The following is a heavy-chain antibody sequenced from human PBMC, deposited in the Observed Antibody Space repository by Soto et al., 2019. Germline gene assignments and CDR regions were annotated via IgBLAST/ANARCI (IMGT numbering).Heavy chain of an antibody. CDR3: APLATQPNGIPD. Sequence: QVQLVESGGGVVQPGRSLRLSCAASGFTFSSYAMHWVRQAPGKGLEWVAVISYDGSNKYYSESVQDRFTISRDNSKNTLYLQMNSLRAEDTAVYYCAPLATQPNGIPDWGQGTMVTVSS. CDR1: GFTFSSYA. CDR2: ISYDGSNK. V-gene: IGHV3-30-3*01. J-gene: IGHJ4*02. D-gene: IGHD5-18*01.